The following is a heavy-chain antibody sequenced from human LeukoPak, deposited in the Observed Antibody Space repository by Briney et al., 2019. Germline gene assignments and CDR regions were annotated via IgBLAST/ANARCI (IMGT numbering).Heavy chain of an antibody. D-gene: IGHD5-18*01. J-gene: IGHJ4*02. CDR2: ISGSGGST. V-gene: IGHV3-23*01. CDR1: GFTFSSYA. CDR3: AKDFTDEMIGYSYGYFVD. Sequence: SGGSLRLSCAASGFTFSSYAMSWVRRAPGKGLEWVSAISGSGGSTYYADSVKGRFTISRDNSKNTLYLQMNSLRAEDTAVYYCAKDFTDEMIGYSYGYFVDWGQGTLVTVSS.